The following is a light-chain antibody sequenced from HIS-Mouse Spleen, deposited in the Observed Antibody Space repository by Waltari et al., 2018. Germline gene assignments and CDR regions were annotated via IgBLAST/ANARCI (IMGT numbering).Light chain of an antibody. Sequence: SYELTQPPSVSVSPGQTARITCSGDALPKKYAYWYQQKSGQAPVLVIHGDSKRPPGIPVIFSGSSSRTMATLTISGAQVEDEADYCYSTDSSGNHRVFGGGTKLTVL. CDR1: ALPKKY. V-gene: IGLV3-10*01. CDR2: GDS. J-gene: IGLJ2*01. CDR3: YSTDSSGNHRV.